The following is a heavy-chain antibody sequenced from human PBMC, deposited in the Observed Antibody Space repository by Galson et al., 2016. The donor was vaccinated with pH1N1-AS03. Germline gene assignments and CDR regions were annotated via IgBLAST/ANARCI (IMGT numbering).Heavy chain of an antibody. J-gene: IGHJ3*02. V-gene: IGHV1-2*06. CDR1: GYTFIGYY. Sequence: SVKVSCKASGYTFIGYYMHWVRHAPGQGLEWLGRINPNSGGANDVQKFQDRVTMTRDTSISTAYMELGGLTSDDTAVYYCATDVVTAMGRAFDIWGQGTMVTVSS. D-gene: IGHD2-21*02. CDR2: INPNSGGA. CDR3: ATDVVTAMGRAFDI.